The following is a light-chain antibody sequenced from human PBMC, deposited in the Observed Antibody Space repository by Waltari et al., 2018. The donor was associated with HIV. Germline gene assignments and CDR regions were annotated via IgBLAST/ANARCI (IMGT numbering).Light chain of an antibody. CDR1: QNINNN. J-gene: IGKJ1*01. Sequence: DIQMTQSPSSVSASVGDRVTITCRTNQNINNNINWYQHKPGKAPKLLIYAASSLQSGVPSRFGGSGSGTHFTLTISSLQPEDFTTYYCQHSRTFGQGTKVEIK. CDR3: QHSRT. CDR2: AAS. V-gene: IGKV1-39*01.